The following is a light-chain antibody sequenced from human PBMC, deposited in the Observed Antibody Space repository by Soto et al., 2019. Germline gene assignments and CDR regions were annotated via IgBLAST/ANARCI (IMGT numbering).Light chain of an antibody. CDR3: QQYYSWPQT. J-gene: IGKJ1*01. V-gene: IGKV3-15*01. CDR1: QSVNSN. Sequence: EIVMTQSPATLSVSPGERATLSCRASQSVNSNLAWYQQKPGQAPRLLIYGASTRATGIPARFGGSGSAADITLTISCLPFDDFAVYYCQQYYSWPQTCGQGTKVESK. CDR2: GAS.